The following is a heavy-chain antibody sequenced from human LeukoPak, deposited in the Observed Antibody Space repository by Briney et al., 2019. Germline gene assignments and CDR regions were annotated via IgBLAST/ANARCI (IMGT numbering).Heavy chain of an antibody. D-gene: IGHD3-10*01. J-gene: IGHJ4*02. CDR1: GGSISSISYC. V-gene: IGHV4-39*07. Sequence: SETLSLTCTVSGGSISSISYCGGWIRQHPGKGLEWIGSIYYSGSTYYNPSLKSRVTISVDKSKNQFSLKLSSVTAADTAVYYCASFRVRGVTTSEWGQGTLVPASS. CDR2: IYYSGST. CDR3: ASFRVRGVTTSE.